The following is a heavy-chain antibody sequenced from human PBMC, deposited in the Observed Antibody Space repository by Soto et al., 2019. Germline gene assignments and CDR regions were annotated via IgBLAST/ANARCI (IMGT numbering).Heavy chain of an antibody. CDR2: IYYSGST. Sequence: PSETLSLTCTVSGGSISSSSYYWGWIRQPPGKGLEWIGSIYYSGSTYYNPSLKSRVTISVDTSKNQFSLKLSSVTAADTAVYYCASTTVTIPHICWYWGQGTLVTVSS. CDR1: GGSISSSSYY. CDR3: ASTTVTIPHICWY. J-gene: IGHJ4*02. V-gene: IGHV4-39*01. D-gene: IGHD4-17*01.